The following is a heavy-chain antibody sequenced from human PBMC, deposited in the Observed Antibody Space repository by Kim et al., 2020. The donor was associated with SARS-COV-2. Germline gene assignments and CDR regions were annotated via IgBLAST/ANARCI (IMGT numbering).Heavy chain of an antibody. J-gene: IGHJ3*02. CDR3: AREQWLYAFDI. D-gene: IGHD6-19*01. V-gene: IGHV5-51*01. Sequence: YSPSIQGPVTISADKATSTAYLKWSSLKASDTAMYYCAREQWLYAFDIWGQGTMVTVSS.